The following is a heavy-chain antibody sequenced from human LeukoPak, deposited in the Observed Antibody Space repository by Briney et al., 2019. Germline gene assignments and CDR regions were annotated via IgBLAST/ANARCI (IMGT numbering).Heavy chain of an antibody. CDR3: ARGGDYGDYKVIGMDV. V-gene: IGHV3-33*01. Sequence: GGSLRLSCAASGFTFSSYGMHWVRQAPGKGLEWGAVIWYDGSNKYYADSVKGRFTISRDNSKNTLYLQMNSLRAEDTAVYYCARGGDYGDYKVIGMDVWGQGTTVTVSS. CDR2: IWYDGSNK. CDR1: GFTFSSYG. D-gene: IGHD4-17*01. J-gene: IGHJ6*02.